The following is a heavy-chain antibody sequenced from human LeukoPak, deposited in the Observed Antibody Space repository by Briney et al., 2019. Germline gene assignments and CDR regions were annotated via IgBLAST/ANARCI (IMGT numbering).Heavy chain of an antibody. J-gene: IGHJ4*02. CDR2: ISSSSSYI. CDR1: GFTFSSYS. V-gene: IGHV3-21*01. CDR3: ARSMVRDGYTFDY. Sequence: PGGSLRLSCAASGFTFSSYSMNWVRQAPGEGLEWVSSISSSSSYIYYADSVKGRFTISRDNAKNSLYLQMNSLRAEDTAVYYCARSMVRDGYTFDYWGQGTLVTVSS. D-gene: IGHD5-24*01.